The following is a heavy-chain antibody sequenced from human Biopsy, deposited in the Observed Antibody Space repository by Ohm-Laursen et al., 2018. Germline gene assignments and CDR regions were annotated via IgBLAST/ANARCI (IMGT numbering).Heavy chain of an antibody. CDR2: IFNSANT. CDR3: ARGDYFDSNGYFWFDP. V-gene: IGHV4-31*01. CDR1: GGSISSGGSY. J-gene: IGHJ5*02. Sequence: TLSLTCTVSGGSISSGGSYWSWIRQRPGKGLKWIGYIFNSANTYYNPSLENLITISGDTSKNQFSLKLNSVTAADTAVYYCARGDYFDSNGYFWFDPWGQGTLVTVSS. D-gene: IGHD3-22*01.